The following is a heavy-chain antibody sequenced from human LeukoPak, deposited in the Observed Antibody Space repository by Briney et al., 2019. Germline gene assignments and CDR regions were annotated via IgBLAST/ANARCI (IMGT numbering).Heavy chain of an antibody. V-gene: IGHV3-21*01. Sequence: GGSLRLSCAASGFTFSSYSMNWVRQAPGKGLEWVSSISSSSSYIYYADSAKGRFTISRDNAKNSLYLQMNSLRAEDTAVYYCARRAEYGGTYGDYWGQGTLVTVSS. D-gene: IGHD4-23*01. CDR3: ARRAEYGGTYGDY. CDR2: ISSSSSYI. J-gene: IGHJ4*02. CDR1: GFTFSSYS.